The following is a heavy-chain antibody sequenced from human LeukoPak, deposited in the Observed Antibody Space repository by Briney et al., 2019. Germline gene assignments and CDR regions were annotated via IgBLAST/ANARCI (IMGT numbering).Heavy chain of an antibody. Sequence: GGSLRLSCAVSGFSFSDSGMHWVRQPPGKGLEWVAFIRYEGSIKFYADSVKGRFTISRDNSRNTLYLQMNSLRAEDTSVYYCAKEYNNAYDSWGQGTLVTVSS. D-gene: IGHD1-14*01. J-gene: IGHJ4*02. CDR1: GFSFSDSG. V-gene: IGHV3-30*02. CDR3: AKEYNNAYDS. CDR2: IRYEGSIK.